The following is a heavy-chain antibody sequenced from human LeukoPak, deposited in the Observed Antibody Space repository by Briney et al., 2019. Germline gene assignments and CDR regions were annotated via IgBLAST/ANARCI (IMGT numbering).Heavy chain of an antibody. J-gene: IGHJ4*02. CDR3: AVGELDFDY. Sequence: ASVKVSCKAFSYTFTSYGISWVRQAPGQGLEWMGWISVYNGKTDYAQKVQGRVTMTTDTSTSTAYMELRTLRSDDTAVYYCAVGELDFDYWGQGTLVTVSS. CDR1: SYTFTSYG. CDR2: ISVYNGKT. D-gene: IGHD3-16*01. V-gene: IGHV1-18*01.